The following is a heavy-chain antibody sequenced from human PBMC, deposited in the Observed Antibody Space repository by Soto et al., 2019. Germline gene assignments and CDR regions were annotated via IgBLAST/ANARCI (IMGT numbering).Heavy chain of an antibody. CDR2: ILPLLNIA. D-gene: IGHD5-12*01. CDR1: GGPFSNDI. J-gene: IGHJ4*02. V-gene: IGHV1-69*08. CDR3: ARDSPIGSTFSGYDAIDY. Sequence: QVQLVQSGAEVKKPGSSVKVSCKASGGPFSNDIITWVRQAPGQGLEWMGRILPLLNIATYAQKFQGRVTITEDRSTGTAYMELNSLRSEDTAVYYCARDSPIGSTFSGYDAIDYWGQGTLVTVSS.